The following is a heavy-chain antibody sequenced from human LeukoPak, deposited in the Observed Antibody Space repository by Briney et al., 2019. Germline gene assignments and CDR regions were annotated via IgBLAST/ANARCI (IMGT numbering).Heavy chain of an antibody. CDR3: ARYSLRSNWHFDY. CDR1: GYTFTGYY. Sequence: ASVKVSCKASGYTFTGYYMHWVRQAPGQGLEWMGWINSNTGDTGYAQKFQGRVAMTRDTSISTLYMDLSSLRSDDTAVYYCARYSLRSNWHFDYWGQGTLVTVSS. J-gene: IGHJ4*02. CDR2: INSNTGDT. V-gene: IGHV1-2*02. D-gene: IGHD1-1*01.